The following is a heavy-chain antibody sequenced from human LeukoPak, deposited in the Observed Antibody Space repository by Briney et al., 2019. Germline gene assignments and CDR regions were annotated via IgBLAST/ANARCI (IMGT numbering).Heavy chain of an antibody. Sequence: HGESLKISCKGSGYNFTVYWIAWVRQVPGKGLEWMGVIYPGDSDTRYSPSFQGQVTISADKSISTAYLQWSSLKASDTAMYYCARQEGSTWYEDYWGQGTLVTVSS. D-gene: IGHD6-13*01. CDR2: IYPGDSDT. CDR3: ARQEGSTWYEDY. CDR1: GYNFTVYW. V-gene: IGHV5-51*01. J-gene: IGHJ4*02.